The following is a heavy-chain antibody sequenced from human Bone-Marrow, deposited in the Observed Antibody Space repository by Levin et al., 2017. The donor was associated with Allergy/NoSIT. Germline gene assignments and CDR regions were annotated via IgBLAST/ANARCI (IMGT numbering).Heavy chain of an antibody. CDR1: GYTFSSYY. CDR2: INPIDART. D-gene: IGHD3-10*01. V-gene: IGHV1-46*01. Sequence: ASVKVSCKASGYTFSSYYIYWVRQAPGQGLEWMGLINPIDARTTFAQKFQGKVTMTRDTSTSTVYMEMSTLRSEDTAMYYCARGWLGDVSDPPDYWGQGTLVTVSS. J-gene: IGHJ4*02. CDR3: ARGWLGDVSDPPDY.